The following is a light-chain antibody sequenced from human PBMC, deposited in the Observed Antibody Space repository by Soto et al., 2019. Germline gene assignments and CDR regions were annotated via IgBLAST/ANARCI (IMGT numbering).Light chain of an antibody. Sequence: DIQMTQSPSSLSASVGDRVTITCRASQDISNYLNWYQQRPGKAPKLLIYDASNLERGVPSRFSGTGSGTHFTFTITSLQPQDGATYHCQQSDSLPFPLGQGTRLEI. V-gene: IGKV1-33*01. J-gene: IGKJ5*01. CDR3: QQSDSLPFP. CDR1: QDISNY. CDR2: DAS.